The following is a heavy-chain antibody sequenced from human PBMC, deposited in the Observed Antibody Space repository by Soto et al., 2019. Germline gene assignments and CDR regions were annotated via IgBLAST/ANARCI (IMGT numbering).Heavy chain of an antibody. Sequence: PGGSLRLSCAASGFTFSNYFMHWVRQVPGEGLGWVSRMSGDGKTISYADSVKGRFTISRDNAKNTLYLQMNSLRVEDTAVYYCARTYVPGIAGFDPWGQGTLVTVSS. J-gene: IGHJ5*02. CDR2: MSGDGKTI. V-gene: IGHV3-74*01. CDR3: ARTYVPGIAGFDP. D-gene: IGHD1-1*01. CDR1: GFTFSNYF.